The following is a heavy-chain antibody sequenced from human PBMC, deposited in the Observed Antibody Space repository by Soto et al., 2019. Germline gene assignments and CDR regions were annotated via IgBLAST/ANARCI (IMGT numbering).Heavy chain of an antibody. J-gene: IGHJ4*02. CDR2: ISGSGGIT. D-gene: IGHD5-12*01. Sequence: PGGSLRLSCAASGFTFNTYGMSWVRQAPGEGLEWVSLISGSGGITYYGDSVKGRFTISRDNSKNTLYLQMNSLRAEDTAVYYCAKDRGGMATIKAGYFDYWGQGTLVTVSS. V-gene: IGHV3-23*01. CDR3: AKDRGGMATIKAGYFDY. CDR1: GFTFNTYG.